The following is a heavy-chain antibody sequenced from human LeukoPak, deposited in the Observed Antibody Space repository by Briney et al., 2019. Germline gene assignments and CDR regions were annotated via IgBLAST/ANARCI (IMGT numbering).Heavy chain of an antibody. CDR3: ARDRGLEWLFYSWFDP. CDR2: IYTSGST. J-gene: IGHJ5*02. Sequence: SETLSLTCTVSGASINNYYWGWIRQSAGRGLERIGRIYTSGSTNYNPSLKSRVTMSVDTSKNQFSLKLSSVTAADTAVYYCARDRGLEWLFYSWFDPWGQGTLATVSS. CDR1: GASINNYY. D-gene: IGHD3-3*01. V-gene: IGHV4-4*07.